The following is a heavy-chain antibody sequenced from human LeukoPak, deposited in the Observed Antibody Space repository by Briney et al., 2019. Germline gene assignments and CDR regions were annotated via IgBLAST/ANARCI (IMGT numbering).Heavy chain of an antibody. D-gene: IGHD3-10*01. CDR3: TTDPVQLLWFGEADI. Sequence: PGRSLRLSCAASEFTFTTYTMSWVRQAPGKGLEWVGRIRNKTDGGPTDYAAPVKGRFTISRDDSKNTLYLQMNSLKTEDTAVYYCTTDPVQLLWFGEADIWGQGTMVTVSS. V-gene: IGHV3-15*01. CDR1: EFTFTTYT. CDR2: IRNKTDGGPT. J-gene: IGHJ3*02.